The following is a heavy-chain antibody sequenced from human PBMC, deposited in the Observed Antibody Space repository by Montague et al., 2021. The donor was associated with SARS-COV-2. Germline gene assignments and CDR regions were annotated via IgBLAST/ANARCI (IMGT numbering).Heavy chain of an antibody. D-gene: IGHD3-3*01. Sequence: SETLSLTCTVSGGSISSYYWSWIRQPPGKGLEWIGYNYYSGSTNYNPSLKSRVTISVDTSKNQFSLKLSSVTAADTAVYYCARVSDFWSGYYTAVGAFDIWGQGTMVTVSS. CDR3: ARVSDFWSGYYTAVGAFDI. J-gene: IGHJ3*02. CDR2: NYYSGST. CDR1: GGSISSYY. V-gene: IGHV4-59*01.